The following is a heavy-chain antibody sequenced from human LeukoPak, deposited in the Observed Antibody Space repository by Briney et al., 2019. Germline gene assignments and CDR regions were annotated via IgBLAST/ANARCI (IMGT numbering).Heavy chain of an antibody. CDR3: ASPYSGYDYNFDH. J-gene: IGHJ4*02. CDR1: GFTFSSYA. Sequence: PGGSLRLSCSASGFTFSSYAMHWVRQAPGKGLEYVSSISSNGGSTYYPDSVKGRFTISRDNSKNTLFLQMSSLRTEDTAVYYCASPYSGYDYNFDHWGQGTLVTVSS. V-gene: IGHV3-64D*06. CDR2: ISSNGGST. D-gene: IGHD5-12*01.